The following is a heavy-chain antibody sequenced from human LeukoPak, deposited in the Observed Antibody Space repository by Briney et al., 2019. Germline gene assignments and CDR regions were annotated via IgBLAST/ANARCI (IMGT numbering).Heavy chain of an antibody. V-gene: IGHV4-59*11. D-gene: IGHD4-17*01. J-gene: IGHJ6*03. CDR1: GDSISSHY. CDR2: IYYSGST. CDR3: ARDAYGDYDAISHYYYMDV. Sequence: KPSETLSLTCTVSGDSISSHYWSWIRQPPGKGLEWIGYIYYSGSTNYNPSLKGRVTISVDTSKKHFSLKLSSVTAADTAVYYCARDAYGDYDAISHYYYMDVWGKGTTVIVSS.